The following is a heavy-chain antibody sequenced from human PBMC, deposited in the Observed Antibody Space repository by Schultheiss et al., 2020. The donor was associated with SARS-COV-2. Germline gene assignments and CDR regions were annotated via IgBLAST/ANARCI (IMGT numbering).Heavy chain of an antibody. CDR3: ARDQAHANPAAGLYYYYGMDV. Sequence: SQTLSLTCPVSGGSISSGGYYWSWIRQPPGKGLEWIGEINHSGSTNYNPSLKSRVTISVDTSKNQFSLQLNSVTPEDTAVYYCARDQAHANPAAGLYYYYGMDVWGQGTTVTVSS. J-gene: IGHJ6*02. CDR2: INHSGST. D-gene: IGHD6-13*01. CDR1: GGSISSGGYY. V-gene: IGHV4-30-2*01.